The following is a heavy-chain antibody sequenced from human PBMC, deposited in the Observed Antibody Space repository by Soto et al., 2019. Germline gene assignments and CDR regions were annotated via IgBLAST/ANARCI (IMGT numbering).Heavy chain of an antibody. J-gene: IGHJ4*02. CDR2: IYSGGAT. CDR1: GFTVSNNY. CDR3: ARDGTYNWV. V-gene: IGHV3-66*01. Sequence: EVQLVESGGGLVQPGGSLRLSCAASGFTVSNNYMRWVRQAPGKGLEWVSLIYSGGATYYADSVKGRFTISRDNSKNTLYLQMNSRRAEDTAVYYCARDGTYNWVGGQGILVTASS. D-gene: IGHD1-1*01.